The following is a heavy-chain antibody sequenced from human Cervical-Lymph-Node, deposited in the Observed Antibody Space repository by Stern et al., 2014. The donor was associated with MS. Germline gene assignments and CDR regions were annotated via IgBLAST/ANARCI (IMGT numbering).Heavy chain of an antibody. CDR2: IYWDDDT. V-gene: IGHV2-5*02. CDR3: AHRDDWQLDFAY. Sequence: QITLKESGPTLVIPTQTLTLTCTFSGFSLTTNGVAVGWIRQPPGNALEWLALIYWDDDTRYSPSLKSRLTITKDTSKNQVLLTMTNVEPVDTATYYCAHRDDWQLDFAYWGQGILVTVSS. J-gene: IGHJ4*02. D-gene: IGHD6-6*01. CDR1: GFSLTTNGVA.